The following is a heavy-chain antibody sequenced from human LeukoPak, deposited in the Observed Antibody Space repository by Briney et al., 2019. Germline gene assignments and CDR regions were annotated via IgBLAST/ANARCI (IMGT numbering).Heavy chain of an antibody. J-gene: IGHJ4*02. V-gene: IGHV3-9*01. CDR2: ISWNSGSI. CDR3: AKDARLARGIYYFDY. D-gene: IGHD6-19*01. Sequence: PGGSLRPSCAASGFTFDDYAIHWVRQAPGKGLEWVSGISWNSGSIGYADSVKGRFTISRDNAKNSLYLQMNSLRAEDTALYYCAKDARLARGIYYFDYWGQGTLVTVSS. CDR1: GFTFDDYA.